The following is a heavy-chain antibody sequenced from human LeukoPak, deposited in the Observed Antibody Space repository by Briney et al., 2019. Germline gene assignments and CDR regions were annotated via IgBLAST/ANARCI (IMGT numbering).Heavy chain of an antibody. V-gene: IGHV3-30*02. CDR1: GFTFSSYG. CDR3: AKAIGRIQLWLPMDV. CDR2: MRYDGSNK. Sequence: GSLRLSCAASGFTFSSYGMHWVRQAPGKGLEWVASMRYDGSNKYYADSVKGRFTISRDNSKNTLYLQMNSLRAEDTAVYYCAKAIGRIQLWLPMDVWGKGTTVTVSS. J-gene: IGHJ6*03. D-gene: IGHD5-18*01.